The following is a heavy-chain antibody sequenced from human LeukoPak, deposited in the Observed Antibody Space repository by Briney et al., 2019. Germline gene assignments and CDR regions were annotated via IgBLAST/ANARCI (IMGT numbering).Heavy chain of an antibody. CDR3: ARGGVDYYGSGTYYLMYYFDY. V-gene: IGHV3-30*02. CDR1: GFTFSSYG. J-gene: IGHJ4*02. CDR2: IRYDGSNK. Sequence: GGSLRLSCAASGFTFSSYGMHWVRQAPAKGLEGVAFIRYDGSNKYYADSVKGRFTISRDDPHNTLYLQMNSLRAGDTAVYFCARGGVDYYGSGTYYLMYYFDYWGQGALVTVSS. D-gene: IGHD3-10*01.